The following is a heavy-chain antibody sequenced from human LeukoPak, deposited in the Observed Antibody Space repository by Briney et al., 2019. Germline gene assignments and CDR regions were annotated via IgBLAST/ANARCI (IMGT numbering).Heavy chain of an antibody. D-gene: IGHD1/OR15-1a*01. CDR2: ISYDGGNK. J-gene: IGHJ4*02. V-gene: IGHV3-30*09. CDR3: TRGALAGEQRDFPPRD. Sequence: GGSLRLSCAASGLTFSSYAMHWVRQAPGKGLEWVAVISYDGGNKFYADSVKGRFAISRDNSKDTFYLQMNSLRSEDTAVYYWTRGALAGEQRDFPPRDLGQGTLVTVSS. CDR1: GLTFSSYA.